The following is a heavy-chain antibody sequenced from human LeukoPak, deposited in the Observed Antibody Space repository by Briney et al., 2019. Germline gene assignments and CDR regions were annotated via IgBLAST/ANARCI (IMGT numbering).Heavy chain of an antibody. V-gene: IGHV4-34*01. CDR2: INHSGNT. D-gene: IGHD1-26*01. CDR3: ARGLGRIVGDWFDS. CDR1: GGSFSGYY. J-gene: IGHJ5*01. Sequence: PSETLSLTCAVYGGSFSGYYWSWIRQTPEKGLEWIGEINHSGNTNYNPSLKSRVTISVDTSKNQFSLKLRSVTAADTAVYYCARGLGRIVGDWFDSWGQGTRVTVSS.